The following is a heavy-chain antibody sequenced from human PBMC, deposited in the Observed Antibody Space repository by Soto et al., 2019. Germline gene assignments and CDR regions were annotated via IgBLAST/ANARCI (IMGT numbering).Heavy chain of an antibody. D-gene: IGHD3-3*01. CDR3: ARDMRVFGGIDV. V-gene: IGHV4-4*07. Sequence: NPSETLSLTCTVSGGSTTSYYWSWIRQSAKRGLEWIGRIYHTGSINYNPSFQSRVTLSVDTSKNQVALKLTSVTAADTATYFCARDMRVFGGIDVWGQGTTVTVSS. CDR2: IYHTGSI. J-gene: IGHJ6*02. CDR1: GGSTTSYY.